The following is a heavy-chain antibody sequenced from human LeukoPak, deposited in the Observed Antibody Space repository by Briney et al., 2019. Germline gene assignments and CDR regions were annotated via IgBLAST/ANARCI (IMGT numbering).Heavy chain of an antibody. D-gene: IGHD6-19*01. V-gene: IGHV4-59*08. CDR3: ARQVWYSSGWYLRN. CDR2: IYYSGST. CDR1: GGSISSYY. Sequence: SETLSLTCTVSGGSISSYYWSWIRQPPGKGLEWIGYIYYSGSTNYNPSLKSRVTISVDTSKNQFSLKLSFVTAADTAVYYCARQVWYSSGWYLRNWGQGTLVTVSS. J-gene: IGHJ4*02.